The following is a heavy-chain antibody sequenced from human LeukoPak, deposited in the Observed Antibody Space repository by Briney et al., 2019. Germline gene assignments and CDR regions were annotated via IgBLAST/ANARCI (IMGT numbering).Heavy chain of an antibody. V-gene: IGHV1-18*01. D-gene: IGHD4-23*01. CDR1: GYTFSSYA. CDR3: ARATTPYSGLIDY. J-gene: IGHJ4*02. Sequence: ASVKVSCKASGYTFSSYAITWVRQDPGQGLEWMGWISGYNGGTNYAQKLQGRVTMTTDTSTRTAYLELRSLRSDDTAVYYCARATTPYSGLIDYWGQGTLVTVSS. CDR2: ISGYNGGT.